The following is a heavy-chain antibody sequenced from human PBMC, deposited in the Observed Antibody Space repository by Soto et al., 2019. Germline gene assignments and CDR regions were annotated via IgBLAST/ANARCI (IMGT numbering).Heavy chain of an antibody. D-gene: IGHD3-3*01. CDR1: GFTFSSYG. J-gene: IGHJ6*02. Sequence: GGSLRLSCAASGFTFSSYGMHWVRQAPGKGLEGMAVIWYDGSNKYYADSVKGRFTISRDNSKNTLYLQMNSLRAEDTAVYYCARDYYDFWSGYYPRHYYYGMDVWGQGTTVTVSS. CDR3: ARDYYDFWSGYYPRHYYYGMDV. V-gene: IGHV3-33*01. CDR2: IWYDGSNK.